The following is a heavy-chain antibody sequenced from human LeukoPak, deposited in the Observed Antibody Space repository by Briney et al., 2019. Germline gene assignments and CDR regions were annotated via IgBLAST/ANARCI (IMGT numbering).Heavy chain of an antibody. Sequence: PSETLSLTCSVSGASMNGHYWTWIPLSPGKGLEWMGYISDSGSTSYNPSPRSRVIMALEASKTEFSLRLNSVTVADTAVYYCARVFRGAVTSNWFDPWGQGTLVTVSS. CDR2: ISDSGST. CDR1: GASMNGHY. D-gene: IGHD3-3*01. J-gene: IGHJ5*02. V-gene: IGHV4-59*11. CDR3: ARVFRGAVTSNWFDP.